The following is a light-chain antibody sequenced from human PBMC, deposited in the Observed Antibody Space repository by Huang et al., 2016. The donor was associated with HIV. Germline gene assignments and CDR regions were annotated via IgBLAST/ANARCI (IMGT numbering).Light chain of an antibody. Sequence: EIVLTQSPVTLSLSPGKRATLSCRASQNIGTYLDWYQQKPGQAPRLLIFDSSNRAAGIPARCSGSGSATDFTLTISSLDPEDFAVYYCQQRSNWPLTFGGGTKVEIK. V-gene: IGKV3-11*01. CDR1: QNIGTY. CDR2: DSS. J-gene: IGKJ4*01. CDR3: QQRSNWPLT.